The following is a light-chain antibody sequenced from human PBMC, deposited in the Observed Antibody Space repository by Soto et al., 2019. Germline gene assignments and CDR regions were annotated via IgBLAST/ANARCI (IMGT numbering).Light chain of an antibody. CDR1: QSVSSRL. J-gene: IGKJ4*01. CDR3: QLYGTSLFT. CDR2: GAS. Sequence: EIVLTQSAGTLSLSPGERATLSCRASQSVSSRLLAWYQQKPGQAPRLLMYGASSRATGIPDRFSGSGSGTDFTLTINRLEPEDFAVYYCQLYGTSLFTFGAGTKVEIK. V-gene: IGKV3-20*01.